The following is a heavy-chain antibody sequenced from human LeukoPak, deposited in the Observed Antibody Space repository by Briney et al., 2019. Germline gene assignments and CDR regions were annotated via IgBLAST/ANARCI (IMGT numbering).Heavy chain of an antibody. CDR3: AKARGLGIVGAHFDY. CDR2: INTDGKAT. V-gene: IGHV3-74*01. Sequence: GGSLRLSCAASGFTFSSYWMHWVRQAPGKGLLWVARINTDGKATTYADSVKGRFTISRDNARDTVYLQMNSLRAEDTAVYCCAKARGLGIVGAHFDYWGQGTLVTVSS. J-gene: IGHJ4*02. CDR1: GFTFSSYW. D-gene: IGHD1-26*01.